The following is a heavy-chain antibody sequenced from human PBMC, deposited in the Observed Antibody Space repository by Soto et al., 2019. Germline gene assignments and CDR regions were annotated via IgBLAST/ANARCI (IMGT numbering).Heavy chain of an antibody. CDR1: GGSFSGYY. CDR2: INHSGST. Sequence: PSETLSLTCAVYGGSFSGYYWSWIRQPPGKGLEWIGEINHSGSTNYNPSLKSRVTISVDTSKNQFSLKLSSVTAADTAVYYCAREGYCSGGSRYSRTLDYWGQGTLVTVSS. J-gene: IGHJ4*02. CDR3: AREGYCSGGSRYSRTLDY. V-gene: IGHV4-34*01. D-gene: IGHD2-15*01.